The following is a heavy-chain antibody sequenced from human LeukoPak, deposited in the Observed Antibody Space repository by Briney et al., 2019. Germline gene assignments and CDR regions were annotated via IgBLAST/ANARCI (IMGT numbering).Heavy chain of an antibody. CDR2: INPSGGST. Sequence: ASVKVSCKASGYTFTSYYMHWVRQAPGQGLEWMGIINPSGGSTSYAQKFQGRVTMTRDTSISTAYMELSRLRSDDTAVYYCARSRSSGWDKFDYWGQGTLVTVSS. V-gene: IGHV1-46*01. J-gene: IGHJ4*02. D-gene: IGHD6-19*01. CDR3: ARSRSSGWDKFDY. CDR1: GYTFTSYY.